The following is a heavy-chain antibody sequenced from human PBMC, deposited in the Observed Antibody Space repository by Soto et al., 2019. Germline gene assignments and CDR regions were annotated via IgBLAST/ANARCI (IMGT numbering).Heavy chain of an antibody. CDR1: GGSISSSSYY. J-gene: IGHJ5*02. CDR2: IYYSGST. D-gene: IGHD4-17*01. V-gene: IGHV4-39*01. Sequence: PSETLSLTCTVSGGSISSSSYYWGWIRQPPGKGLEWIGSIYYSGSTYYNPSLKSRVTISVDTSKNQFSLKLSSVTAADTAVYYCARLFWLTTVTTYWFDPWGQGTLVTVSS. CDR3: ARLFWLTTVTTYWFDP.